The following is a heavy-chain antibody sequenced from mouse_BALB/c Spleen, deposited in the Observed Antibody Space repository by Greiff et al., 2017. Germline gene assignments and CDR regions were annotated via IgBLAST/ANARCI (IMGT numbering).Heavy chain of an antibody. CDR2: ISSGSSTI. CDR3: ARSRGYYRYDGAMDY. V-gene: IGHV5-17*02. J-gene: IGHJ4*01. Sequence: EVQVVESGGGLVQPGGSRKLSCAASGFTFSSFGMHWFRQAPEKGLEWVAYISSGSSTIYYADTVKGRFTISRDNPKNTLFLQMTSLRSEDTAMYYCARSRGYYRYDGAMDYWGQGTSVTVSS. CDR1: GFTFSSFG. D-gene: IGHD2-14*01.